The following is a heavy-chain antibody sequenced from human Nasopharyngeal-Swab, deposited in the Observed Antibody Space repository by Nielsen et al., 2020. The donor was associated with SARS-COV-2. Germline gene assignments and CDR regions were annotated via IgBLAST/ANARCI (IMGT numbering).Heavy chain of an antibody. Sequence: GGSLRLSCAASEFTMSRNGMHWVRQAPGKGLEWVAYISSSSSTSYYADSVKGRFTISRDNPKNSLYLQMNSLRAEDTAVYYCARDSDATLTESGFDFWGQGTLVTVSS. V-gene: IGHV3-48*01. D-gene: IGHD4-11*01. CDR1: EFTMSRNG. J-gene: IGHJ4*02. CDR2: ISSSSSTS. CDR3: ARDSDATLTESGFDF.